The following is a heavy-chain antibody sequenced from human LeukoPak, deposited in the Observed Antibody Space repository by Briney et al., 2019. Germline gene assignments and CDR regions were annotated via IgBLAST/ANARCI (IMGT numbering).Heavy chain of an antibody. V-gene: IGHV3-30*18. CDR2: ISYEGSNK. Sequence: PGRSLRLSCAASGFTFSSYGMHWVRQARGKGLEWVAVISYEGSNKYYADSVKGRFTISRDNSKNTLYLQMNSLRAEDTAVYYCAKSAEVQSWSYYGSWFDPWGQGTLVTVSS. CDR3: AKSAEVQSWSYYGSWFDP. J-gene: IGHJ5*02. CDR1: GFTFSSYG. D-gene: IGHD1-26*01.